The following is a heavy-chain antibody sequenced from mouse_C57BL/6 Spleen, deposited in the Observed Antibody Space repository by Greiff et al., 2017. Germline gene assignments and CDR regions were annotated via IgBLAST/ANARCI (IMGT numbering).Heavy chain of an antibody. V-gene: IGHV1-47*01. CDR1: GYTFTTYP. J-gene: IGHJ2*01. D-gene: IGHD1-1*01. CDR3: ARGDYYGSSQFDY. Sequence: VQLLQSGAELVKPGASVKMSCKASGYTFTTYPIEWMKQNHGQSLEWIGNFHPYNDDTKYNEKFKGKATLTVDKSSSTVYLELSRITSDDSAVYYCARGDYYGSSQFDYWGQGTTLTVSS. CDR2: FHPYNDDT.